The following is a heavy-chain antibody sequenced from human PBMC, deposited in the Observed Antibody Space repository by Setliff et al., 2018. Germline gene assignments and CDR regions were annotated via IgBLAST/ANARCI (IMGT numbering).Heavy chain of an antibody. D-gene: IGHD2-8*02. CDR2: INPNNGNT. Sequence: ASVKVSCKASANTFIAYYIHWVRQAPGQGLEWMGWINPNNGNTNYAHKLQGRVTLTTDTSTGTAYMELRSLRSDDTAVYYCSRLVRYCTVTSCQRASGGEHWGQGTLVTVSS. V-gene: IGHV1-18*01. CDR3: SRLVRYCTVTSCQRASGGEH. J-gene: IGHJ1*01. CDR1: ANTFIAYY.